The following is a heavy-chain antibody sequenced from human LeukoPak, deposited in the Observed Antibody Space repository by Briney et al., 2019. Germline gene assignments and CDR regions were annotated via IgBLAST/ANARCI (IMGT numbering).Heavy chain of an antibody. Sequence: ASVKVSCKASGYTFTSYGISWVRQAPGQGLEWMGWISAYNGNTNYAQKFQGRVTMTRDTSISTAYMELSRLRSDDTAVYYCARVISPYYYDSSGYFKPPHRDAFDIWGQGTMVTVSS. CDR3: ARVISPYYYDSSGYFKPPHRDAFDI. CDR2: ISAYNGNT. V-gene: IGHV1-18*01. CDR1: GYTFTSYG. D-gene: IGHD3-22*01. J-gene: IGHJ3*02.